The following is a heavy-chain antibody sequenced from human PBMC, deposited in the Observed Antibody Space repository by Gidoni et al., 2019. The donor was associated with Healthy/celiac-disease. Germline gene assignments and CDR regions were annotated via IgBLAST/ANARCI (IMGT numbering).Heavy chain of an antibody. CDR2: IYYSGST. CDR3: ASWAYYYDSSGPVLDY. J-gene: IGHJ4*02. CDR1: GGSISSSSYY. V-gene: IGHV4-39*07. D-gene: IGHD3-22*01. Sequence: QLQLQESGPGLVKPSETLSLTCPVSGGSISSSSYYWGWIRQPPGKGLEWIGSIYYSGSTYYNPSLKSRVTISVDTSKNQFSLKLSSVTAADTAVYYCASWAYYYDSSGPVLDYWGQGTLVTVSS.